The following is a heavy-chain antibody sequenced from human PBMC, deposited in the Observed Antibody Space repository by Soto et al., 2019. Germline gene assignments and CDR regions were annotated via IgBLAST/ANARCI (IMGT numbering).Heavy chain of an antibody. V-gene: IGHV4-59*01. D-gene: IGHD6-13*01. Sequence: QVQLQESGPGLVKPSETLSLTCTVSSGFISPYYWSWIRQPPGKGLEWIGYIYYSGRTNYNPSLRRRVTISLDTSRNQFSLKLSSVTAADTAVYYCARYAGSSWFDNWGQGTLVTVSS. J-gene: IGHJ4*02. CDR3: ARYAGSSWFDN. CDR2: IYYSGRT. CDR1: SGFISPYY.